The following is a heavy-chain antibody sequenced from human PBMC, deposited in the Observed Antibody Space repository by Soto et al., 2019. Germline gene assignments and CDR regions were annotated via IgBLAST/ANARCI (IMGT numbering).Heavy chain of an antibody. J-gene: IGHJ4*02. CDR3: ARGLSICGYSYGYRGPFCY. D-gene: IGHD5-18*01. CDR2: INHSGST. CDR1: GGSFSGYY. V-gene: IGHV4-34*01. Sequence: SETLSLTCAVYGGSFSGYYWSWIHQPPGKGLEWIGEINHSGSTNYNPSLKSRVTISVDTSKNQFSLKLSSVTAADTAVYYCARGLSICGYSYGYRGPFCYWGQGTLVPVSA.